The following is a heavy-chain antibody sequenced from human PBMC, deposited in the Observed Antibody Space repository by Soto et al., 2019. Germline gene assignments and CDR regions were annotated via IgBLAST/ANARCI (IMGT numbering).Heavy chain of an antibody. V-gene: IGHV4-59*08. CDR3: ARLTSTYHYDSSGSNRFDP. D-gene: IGHD3-22*01. CDR1: GGSISSYY. CDR2: IYYSGST. Sequence: PSETLSLTCTVSGGSISSYYWSWIRQPPGKGLEWIGYIYYSGSTNYNPSLKSRVTISVDTSKNQFSLKLSSVTAADTAVYYCARLTSTYHYDSSGSNRFDPWGQGTLVTAPQ. J-gene: IGHJ5*02.